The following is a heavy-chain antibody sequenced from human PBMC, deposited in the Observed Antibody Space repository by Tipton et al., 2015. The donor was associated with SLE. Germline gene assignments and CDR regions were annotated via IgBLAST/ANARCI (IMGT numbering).Heavy chain of an antibody. V-gene: IGHV3-11*04. D-gene: IGHD3-9*01. Sequence: GSLRLSCAASAFTFSDYYMSWIRQAPGKGLEWVSYISSSGSTIYYADSVKGRFTISRDNAKNSLYLQMNSLRAEDTAVYYCARDRRYFDWLLTPLDYWGQGTLVTVSS. J-gene: IGHJ4*02. CDR1: AFTFSDYY. CDR3: ARDRRYFDWLLTPLDY. CDR2: ISSSGSTI.